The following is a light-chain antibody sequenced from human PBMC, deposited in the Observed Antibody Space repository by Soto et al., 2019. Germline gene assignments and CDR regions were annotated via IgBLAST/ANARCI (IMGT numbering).Light chain of an antibody. CDR2: EVS. CDR1: SSDVGGYDY. Sequence: QSALTQPASVSGSPGQSITISCTGTSSDVGGYDYVSWYQQHPGKAPKLMIYEVSNRPSGVSNRFSGSNSGNTASLTISGLQAEDEADYYCCSYTSSSTLVFGGGTKLTVL. CDR3: CSYTSSSTLV. J-gene: IGLJ2*01. V-gene: IGLV2-14*01.